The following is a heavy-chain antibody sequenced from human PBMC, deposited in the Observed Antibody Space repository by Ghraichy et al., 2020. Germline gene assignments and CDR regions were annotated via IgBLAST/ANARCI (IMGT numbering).Heavy chain of an antibody. V-gene: IGHV4-59*01. J-gene: IGHJ6*02. CDR1: GGSINNYY. D-gene: IGHD4-23*01. CDR3: ARGRAVVVPGGMDV. Sequence: SETLSLTCTVSGGSINNYYWSWIRQPPGKGLEWIGFIYYSGGANYNPSLKSRATISVEASMTQFSLRQSSVTAADTAVYYCARGRAVVVPGGMDVWGQGTTATVSS. CDR2: IYYSGGA.